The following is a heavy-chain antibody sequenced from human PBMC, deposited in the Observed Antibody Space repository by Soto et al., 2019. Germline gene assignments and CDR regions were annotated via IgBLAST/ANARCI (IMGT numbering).Heavy chain of an antibody. J-gene: IGHJ6*02. CDR1: GFTFSSYA. V-gene: IGHV3-23*01. D-gene: IGHD3-3*01. CDR3: ANSGSGFLRFLESLLFF. CDR2: ISGSGGST. Sequence: GGSLRLPCAASGFTFSSYAMSWVRQAPGKGLEWVSAISGSGGSTYYADSVKGRFTISRDNSKNTLYLQMNSLRAEDTAVYYCANSGSGFLRFLESLLFFWGQGTTVTVSS.